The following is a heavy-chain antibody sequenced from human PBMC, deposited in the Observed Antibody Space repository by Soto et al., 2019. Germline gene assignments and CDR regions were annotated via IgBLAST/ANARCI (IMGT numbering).Heavy chain of an antibody. Sequence: ASVKVSCKASGYTFTSYAMHWVRQAPGQRLEWMGWINAGNGNTKYSQKFQGRVTITRDTSASTAYMELSSLRSEDTAVYYCARNLREMATINNWFDPWGQGTLVTVSS. CDR3: ARNLREMATINNWFDP. V-gene: IGHV1-3*01. J-gene: IGHJ5*02. CDR1: GYTFTSYA. D-gene: IGHD5-12*01. CDR2: INAGNGNT.